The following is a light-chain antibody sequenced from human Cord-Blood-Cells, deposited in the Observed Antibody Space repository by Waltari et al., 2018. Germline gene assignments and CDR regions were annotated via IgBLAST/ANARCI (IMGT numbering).Light chain of an antibody. CDR1: SLRSSY. CDR3: NSRDSSGNHYV. CDR2: GKN. J-gene: IGLJ1*01. V-gene: IGLV3-19*01. Sequence: SSELTQDPAVSVALGQTVRITCQGDSLRSSYASWYQQKPGQAPVRVIYGKNNRPSGIPDRFSGSSSGNTASLTITGAQAEDEADYYCNSRDSSGNHYVFGTGTKVTVL.